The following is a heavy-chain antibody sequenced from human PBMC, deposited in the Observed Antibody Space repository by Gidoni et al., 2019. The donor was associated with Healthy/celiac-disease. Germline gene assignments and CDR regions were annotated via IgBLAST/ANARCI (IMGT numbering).Heavy chain of an antibody. D-gene: IGHD1-1*01. CDR2: IYYSGRT. V-gene: IGHV4-59*01. CDR1: GGSISSYY. J-gene: IGHJ4*02. CDR3: ARTRDTLEPMDY. Sequence: QVQLQESGPGLVKPSETLSLTCTVSGGSISSYYWSWIRQPPGKGLEWIGYIYYSGRTNYNPSLKSRVTISVDTSKNQFSLKLSSVTAADTAMYYCARTRDTLEPMDYWGQGTPVTVSS.